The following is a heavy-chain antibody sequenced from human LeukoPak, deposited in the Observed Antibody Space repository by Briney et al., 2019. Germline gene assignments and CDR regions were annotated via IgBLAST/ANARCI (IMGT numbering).Heavy chain of an antibody. V-gene: IGHV3-23*01. Sequence: PGGSLRLSCAASGFTFSSYAMSWVRQAPGKGLEWVSAISGSGGSTYYADSVKGRFTISRDNSKNTLNLQMNSLRAEDTAVYYCAKVYCSGGSCYYDYWGQGTLVTVSS. CDR2: ISGSGGST. CDR1: GFTFSSYA. J-gene: IGHJ4*02. D-gene: IGHD2-15*01. CDR3: AKVYCSGGSCYYDY.